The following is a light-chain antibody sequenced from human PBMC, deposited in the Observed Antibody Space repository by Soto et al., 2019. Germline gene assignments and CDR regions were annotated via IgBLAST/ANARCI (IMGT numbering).Light chain of an antibody. V-gene: IGKV3-11*01. CDR3: QQRLNWPPG. CDR2: DAS. J-gene: IGKJ1*01. Sequence: EIVLTQSPGTLSLSPGERATLSCRASQSVSNSLAWYQQKPGQAPRLLIYDASNRATGVPARFSGSRSGTDFTLTISDLEPADFGLYYCQQRLNWPPGFGQGTKVDIK. CDR1: QSVSNS.